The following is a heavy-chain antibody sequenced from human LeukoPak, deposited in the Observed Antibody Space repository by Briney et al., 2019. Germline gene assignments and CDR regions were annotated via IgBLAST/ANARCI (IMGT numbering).Heavy chain of an antibody. D-gene: IGHD3-10*01. V-gene: IGHV3-30*18. CDR2: ISYDGSNK. J-gene: IGHJ5*02. CDR1: GFTFSSYG. Sequence: PGRSLRLSCAASGFTFSSYGMRWVRQAPGKGLEWVAVISYDGSNKYYADSVKGRFTISRDNSKNTLYLQMNSLRAEDTAVYYCAKDRRLLWFGELKFDPWGQGTLVTVSS. CDR3: AKDRRLLWFGELKFDP.